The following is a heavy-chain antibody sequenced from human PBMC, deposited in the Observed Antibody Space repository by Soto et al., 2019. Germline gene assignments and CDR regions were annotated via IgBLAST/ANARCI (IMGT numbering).Heavy chain of an antibody. D-gene: IGHD2-2*03. CDR3: ARVDSYWYFDL. V-gene: IGHV3-48*01. J-gene: IGHJ2*01. Sequence: EVQVEESGGGLVQPGGSLRLACAASGFQFSSYSMNWVRQAPGKGLAWVSYISSSSSTVYYADSVKGRFTMSRDNAKKSLYLQMNSLGAEDTAVYYCARVDSYWYFDLWGRGTLVTVSS. CDR2: ISSSSSTV. CDR1: GFQFSSYS.